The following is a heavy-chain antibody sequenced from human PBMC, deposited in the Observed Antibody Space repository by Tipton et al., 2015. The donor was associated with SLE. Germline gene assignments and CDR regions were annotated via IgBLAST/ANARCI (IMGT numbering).Heavy chain of an antibody. CDR3: ARLGDYDFWSGFDFDS. Sequence: TLSLTCVVSGGSISSDTYQWGWIRQPPGKGLEWIGTIYSSGSTYHNPSLKSRVTLSIDTSKNQFPLKLSSVTAADTAVYYCARLGDYDFWSGFDFDSWGQGTLVTVSS. D-gene: IGHD3-3*01. V-gene: IGHV4-39*06. CDR2: IYSSGST. CDR1: GGSISSDTYQ. J-gene: IGHJ4*02.